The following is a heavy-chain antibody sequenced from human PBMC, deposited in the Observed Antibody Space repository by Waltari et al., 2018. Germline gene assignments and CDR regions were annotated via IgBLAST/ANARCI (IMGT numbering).Heavy chain of an antibody. J-gene: IGHJ4*02. CDR1: GFPFSSPW. CDR3: ARFNMVYDSGRPDYFDY. Sequence: QLVESGGGLVQPGGSLRLSCAASGFPFSSPWMSWVRQPPGKGLEWVANIKQDGSDKYYVDSLKGRFTISRDNAKNSLYLQMNSLRAEDTAVYYCARFNMVYDSGRPDYFDYWGQGTLVTVSS. V-gene: IGHV3-7*04. CDR2: IKQDGSDK. D-gene: IGHD2-8*01.